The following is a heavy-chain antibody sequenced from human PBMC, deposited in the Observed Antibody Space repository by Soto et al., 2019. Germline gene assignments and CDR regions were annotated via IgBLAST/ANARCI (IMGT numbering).Heavy chain of an antibody. Sequence: GESLKISCKGSGYSFTSYWIGWVRQMPGKGLEWMGMIYPGDSDTRYSPSFQGQVTISADKSISTAYLQWSGLKASDTAMYYCARGSYDFWSGNYDYYYYYMDVWGKGTTVTVSS. CDR3: ARGSYDFWSGNYDYYYYYMDV. CDR1: GYSFTSYW. V-gene: IGHV5-51*01. D-gene: IGHD3-3*01. CDR2: IYPGDSDT. J-gene: IGHJ6*03.